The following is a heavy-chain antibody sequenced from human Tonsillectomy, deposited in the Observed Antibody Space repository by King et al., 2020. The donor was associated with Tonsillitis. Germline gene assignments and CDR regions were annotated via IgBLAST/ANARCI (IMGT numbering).Heavy chain of an antibody. CDR2: IYSGGST. V-gene: IGHV3-66*04. CDR3: ARPNYGGNLNDAFYI. D-gene: IGHD4-23*01. J-gene: IGHJ3*02. CDR1: GFTVSSNY. Sequence: VQLVESGGGLVQPGGSLRLSCAASGFTVSSNYMSWVRQAPGKGLEWVSVIYSGGSTYYADSVKGRFTISRDNSKNTLYLQMNSLRAEDSAVYYCARPNYGGNLNDAFYIWGQGTMVTVSS.